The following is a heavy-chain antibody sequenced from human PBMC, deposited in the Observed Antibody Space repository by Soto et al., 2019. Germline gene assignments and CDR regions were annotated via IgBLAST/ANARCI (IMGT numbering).Heavy chain of an antibody. V-gene: IGHV4-39*01. J-gene: IGHJ5*02. Sequence: QLQLQESGPGLVKPSETLSLTCTVSGDSITNSNYYWGWFRQPPGKGLEWIASIYYIGSTYYNPSLKSRVTISVDTSNNQFSLSLNSVTASDTAVYYCAGRNSLASVSLNFRELSNYKWIDPWGPGTLVTVSS. CDR1: GDSITNSNYY. CDR2: IYYIGST. D-gene: IGHD3-16*02. CDR3: AGRNSLASVSLNFRELSNYKWIDP.